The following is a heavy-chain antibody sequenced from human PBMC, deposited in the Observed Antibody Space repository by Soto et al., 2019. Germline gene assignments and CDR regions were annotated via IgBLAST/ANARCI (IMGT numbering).Heavy chain of an antibody. CDR2: ISSNGGST. J-gene: IGHJ4*02. CDR3: ARDGVGHTVFFGYFAY. D-gene: IGHD1-26*01. Sequence: GGSLRLSCSASGFTLSSYAMHWVRQAPGKGLEYVSAISSNGGSTYYAASVTGRFTISRDNSMSTLYLQMSSLRADDTAVYYCARDGVGHTVFFGYFAYWGQGALVTVSS. CDR1: GFTLSSYA. V-gene: IGHV3-64D*06.